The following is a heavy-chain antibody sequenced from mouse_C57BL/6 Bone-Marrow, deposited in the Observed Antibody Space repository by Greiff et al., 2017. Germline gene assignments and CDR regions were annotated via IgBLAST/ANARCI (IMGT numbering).Heavy chain of an antibody. CDR3: ARHAAYVPFRY. CDR2: IDPSDSYT. V-gene: IGHV1-69*01. CDR1: GYTFTSYW. Sequence: VQLQQPGAELVMPGASVKLSCKASGYTFTSYWMHWVKQRPGQGLDWIGEIDPSDSYTNYNQKFKGKSTLPVDKSSSTAYMQLSSLTSEDSAVYYCARHAAYVPFRYWGQGTTLTVSS. J-gene: IGHJ2*01.